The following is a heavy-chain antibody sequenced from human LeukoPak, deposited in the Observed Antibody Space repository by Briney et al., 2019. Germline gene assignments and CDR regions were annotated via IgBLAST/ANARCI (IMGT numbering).Heavy chain of an antibody. CDR2: ISSSGSTI. CDR1: GFTFSSYS. V-gene: IGHV3-48*04. J-gene: IGHJ4*02. D-gene: IGHD3-22*01. Sequence: GGSLRLSCAASGFTFSSYSMNWVRQAPGKGLEWVSYISSSGSTIYYADSVKGRFTISRDNAKNSLYLQMNSLRAEDTAVYYCARVSPYYYDSTFDYRGQGTLVTVSS. CDR3: ARVSPYYYDSTFDY.